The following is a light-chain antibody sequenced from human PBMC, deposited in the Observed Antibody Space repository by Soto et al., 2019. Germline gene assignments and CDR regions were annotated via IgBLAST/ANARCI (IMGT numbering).Light chain of an antibody. CDR3: SSYAGSNNLGV. CDR1: SSDVGGYNY. Sequence: QSVLTQPPSASGSPGQSVTISCTGTSSDVGGYNYVSWYQQHPGKAPKLMIYEVSKRPSGVPDRFSGSKSGNTASLTVSGLQAEDEAEYYCSSYAGSNNLGVFGTGTKSPS. V-gene: IGLV2-8*01. CDR2: EVS. J-gene: IGLJ1*01.